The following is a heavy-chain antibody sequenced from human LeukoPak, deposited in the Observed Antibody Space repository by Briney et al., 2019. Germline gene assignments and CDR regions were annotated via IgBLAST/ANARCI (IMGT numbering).Heavy chain of an antibody. CDR1: GGSISSYY. J-gene: IGHJ4*02. Sequence: SETLSLTCTVSGGSISSYYWSWIRQPPGKGLEWIGSIYYSGSTYYDPSLKSRVTISVDTSKNQFSLKLSSVTAADTAVYYCAREGVVVAATLDYWGQGTLVTVSS. CDR3: AREGVVVAATLDY. D-gene: IGHD2-15*01. CDR2: IYYSGST. V-gene: IGHV4-59*12.